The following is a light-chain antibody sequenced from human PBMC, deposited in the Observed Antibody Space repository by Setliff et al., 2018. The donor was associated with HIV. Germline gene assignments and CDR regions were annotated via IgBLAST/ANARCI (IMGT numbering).Light chain of an antibody. Sequence: ALAQPASVSGSPGQSITISCTGTSGDVGNYNAVSWYQQHPGKAPKVMIYEVSKRPSGISTRFSGSESGNTASLTISGLQAEDEADYYCCSYAGSSTSYVFGTGTKVTVL. J-gene: IGLJ1*01. V-gene: IGLV2-23*02. CDR3: CSYAGSSTSYV. CDR2: EVS. CDR1: SGDVGNYNA.